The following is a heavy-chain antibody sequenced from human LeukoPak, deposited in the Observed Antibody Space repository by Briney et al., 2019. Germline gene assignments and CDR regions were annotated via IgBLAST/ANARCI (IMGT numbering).Heavy chain of an antibody. D-gene: IGHD3-22*01. CDR3: ARVGSGYTFDY. J-gene: IGHJ4*02. CDR2: IYHRGST. CDR1: GGSISSYY. Sequence: SETLSLTCTVSGGSISSYYWSWIRQPPGKGLEWIGYIYHRGSTNYNPSLKSRVAISVDTSKNQFSLKLSSVPAADTAVYYCARVGSGYTFDYWGQGTLVTVSS. V-gene: IGHV4-59*01.